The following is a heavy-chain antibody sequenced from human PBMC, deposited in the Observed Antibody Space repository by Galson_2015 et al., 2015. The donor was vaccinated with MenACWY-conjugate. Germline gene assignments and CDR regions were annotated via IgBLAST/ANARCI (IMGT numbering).Heavy chain of an antibody. CDR3: ARGPPSYVQY. CDR2: VDHSGST. CDR1: GSSISRGYY. Sequence: SETLPLTCSVSGSSISRGYYWGWIRQPPGKGLEWIGSVDHSGSTYHNPSLKSRVTISVDTSKNQFSLKVATVTAADTAVYYCARGPPSYVQYWGQGTLVIVSS. D-gene: IGHD1-26*01. V-gene: IGHV4-38-2*02. J-gene: IGHJ4*02.